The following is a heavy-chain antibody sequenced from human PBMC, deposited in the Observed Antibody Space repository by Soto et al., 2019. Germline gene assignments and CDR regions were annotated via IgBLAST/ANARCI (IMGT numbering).Heavy chain of an antibody. V-gene: IGHV3-30-3*01. CDR1: GFTFSSYA. D-gene: IGHD3-3*01. CDR3: ARGGGYDFWSGPPALNWFDP. CDR2: ISYDGSNK. Sequence: GGSLRLSCAASGFTFSSYAMHWVRQAPGKGLEWVAVISYDGSNKYYADSVKGRFTISRDNSKNTLYLQMNSLRAEDTAVYYCARGGGYDFWSGPPALNWFDPWGQLTLVTVSP. J-gene: IGHJ5*02.